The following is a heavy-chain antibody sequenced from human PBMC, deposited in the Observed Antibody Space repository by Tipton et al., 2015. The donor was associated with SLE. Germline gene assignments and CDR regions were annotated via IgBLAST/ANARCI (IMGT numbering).Heavy chain of an antibody. Sequence: TLSLTCAVSGYSIKNAYNWGWVRQPPGKGLEWIGSIFHSGATYSNPSLKSRATISVDTSKNQFSLKLGSVTAADTAVYYCARSHYDFLSGYFSTGPNYYYMDVWGKGTTVTVSS. CDR2: IFHSGAT. CDR1: GYSIKNAYN. V-gene: IGHV4-38-2*01. CDR3: ARSHYDFLSGYFSTGPNYYYMDV. J-gene: IGHJ6*03. D-gene: IGHD3-3*01.